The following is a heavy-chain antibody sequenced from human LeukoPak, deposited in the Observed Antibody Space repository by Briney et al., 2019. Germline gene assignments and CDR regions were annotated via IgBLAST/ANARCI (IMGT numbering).Heavy chain of an antibody. CDR2: IYYSGST. V-gene: IGHV4-59*08. J-gene: IGHJ5*02. CDR1: GGSISSYY. Sequence: PSEALSLTCTVSGGSISSYYWSWIRQPPGKGLEWIGYIYYSGSTNYNPSLKSRVTISVDTSKNQFSLKLSSVTAADTAVYYCARQGRDIAAAGVSPWGQGTLVTVSS. CDR3: ARQGRDIAAAGVSP. D-gene: IGHD6-13*01.